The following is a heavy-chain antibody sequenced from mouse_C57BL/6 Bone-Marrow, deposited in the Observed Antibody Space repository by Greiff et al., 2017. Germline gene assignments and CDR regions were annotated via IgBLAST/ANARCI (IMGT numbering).Heavy chain of an antibody. J-gene: IGHJ1*03. CDR1: GYTFTSYW. V-gene: IGHV1-53*01. CDR3: ALYYYGSDWYYDV. CDR2: INPSNGGT. Sequence: QVQLQQSGTELVKPGASVKLSCKASGYTFTSYWMHWVKQRPGQGLEWIGNINPSNGGTNYNEKFKSKATLTVDKSSSTAYMQLSRLTSEDSAVYYCALYYYGSDWYYDVWGTGTTVTVSS. D-gene: IGHD1-1*01.